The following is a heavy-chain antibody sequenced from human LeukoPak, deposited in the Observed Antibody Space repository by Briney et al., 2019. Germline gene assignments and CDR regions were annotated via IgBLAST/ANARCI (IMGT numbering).Heavy chain of an antibody. D-gene: IGHD1-14*01. CDR1: GYSISSGYY. CDR2: IDHSGST. Sequence: SETLSLTCTVSGYSISSGYYWGWIRQPPGKGLEWTGSIDHSGSTYYNPSLKSRITISVDTSKNQFSLKLSSVTAADTAVYYCARDKPGEYFHHWGQGTLVTVSS. CDR3: ARDKPGEYFHH. V-gene: IGHV4-38-2*02. J-gene: IGHJ1*01.